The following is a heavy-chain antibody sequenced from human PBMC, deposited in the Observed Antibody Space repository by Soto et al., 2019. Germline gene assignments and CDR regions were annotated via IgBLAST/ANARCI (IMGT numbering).Heavy chain of an antibody. CDR2: IYYSGST. CDR3: ARSHYSAFDVSWFDP. Sequence: SETLSLTCTVSGGSISSADCYWSWIRQHPGKGLEYIGYIYYSGSTYYNPSLKSRLTISLDTSKNQFSLKLSSVTAADTAVYYCARSHYSAFDVSWFDPWGQGTLVTVSS. CDR1: GGSISSADCY. J-gene: IGHJ5*02. V-gene: IGHV4-31*03. D-gene: IGHD4-4*01.